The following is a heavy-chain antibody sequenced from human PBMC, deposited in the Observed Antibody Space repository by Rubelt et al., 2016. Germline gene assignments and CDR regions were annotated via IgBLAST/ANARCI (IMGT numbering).Heavy chain of an antibody. D-gene: IGHD2-15*01. J-gene: IGHJ5*02. V-gene: IGHV1-24*01. CDR3: ATPGLVVAATARKYNWFDP. CDR2: FDPEDGET. Sequence: GLSGSGGFDPEDGETIYAQKFQGRVTMTEDTSTDTAYMELSSLRSEDMAVYYCATPGLVVAATARKYNWFDPWGQGTLVTVSS.